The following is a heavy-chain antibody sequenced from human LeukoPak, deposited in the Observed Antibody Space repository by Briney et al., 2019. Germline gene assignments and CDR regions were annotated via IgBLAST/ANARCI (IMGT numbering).Heavy chain of an antibody. CDR1: GYTFTTYW. CDR3: ARQKSAYDSEFDY. D-gene: IGHD3-3*01. CDR2: IYPGDSDT. J-gene: IGHJ4*02. Sequence: GESLKISCKGSGYTFTTYWIGWVRQMPGKGLEWMGIIYPGDSDTRYGPSFQGQVTISADKSISTAYLQWSSLKASDTAMYYCARQKSAYDSEFDYWGQGTLVTVSS. V-gene: IGHV5-51*01.